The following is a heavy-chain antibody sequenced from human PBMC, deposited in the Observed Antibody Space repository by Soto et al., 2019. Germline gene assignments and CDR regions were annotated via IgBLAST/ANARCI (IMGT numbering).Heavy chain of an antibody. D-gene: IGHD3-10*01. CDR3: ARDPIIAMVRGVINWFDP. CDR2: ISRSSSYI. CDR1: GFTFGSYS. J-gene: IGHJ5*02. Sequence: GGSLRLSCAASGFTFGSYSMNWVRQAPGKGLEWVSSISRSSSYIYYADSVKGRFTISRDNAKNSLYLQMNSLRAEDTAVYYCARDPIIAMVRGVINWFDPWGQGTLVTVSS. V-gene: IGHV3-21*01.